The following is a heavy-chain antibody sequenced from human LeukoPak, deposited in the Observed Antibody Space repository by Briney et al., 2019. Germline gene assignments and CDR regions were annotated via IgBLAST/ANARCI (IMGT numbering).Heavy chain of an antibody. J-gene: IGHJ4*02. CDR1: GCSFTSYW. CDR2: IYPGDSDI. D-gene: IGHD3-9*01. V-gene: IGHV5-51*01. CDR3: ARHSEYYDMWTGYLGY. Sequence: GESLKISCKGFGCSFTSYWIGWVRQMPGKGLGWMGIIYPGDSDIKYSPSFKGQVTISADRSSNTAYLQWSSLKASDTAMYYCARHSEYYDMWTGYLGYWGQGTLVTVSA.